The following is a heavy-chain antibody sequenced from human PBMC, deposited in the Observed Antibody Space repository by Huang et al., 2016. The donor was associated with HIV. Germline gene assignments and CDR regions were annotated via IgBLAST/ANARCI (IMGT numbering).Heavy chain of an antibody. V-gene: IGHV4-59*01. J-gene: IGHJ3*02. D-gene: IGHD3-10*01. CDR1: GGSFSNYY. CDR3: ASTSNLYYGSGSYYKGDAFDI. Sequence: QVQLQESGPGLVKPSETLSLTCPVPGGSFSNYYWSWIRQPPGKGLEWIGYIYYSGSTNYNPYLTSRVTSSVDTSKNPFSLTLTSVTAADSAVYYCASTSNLYYGSGSYYKGDAFDIWGQGTMVTVSS. CDR2: IYYSGST.